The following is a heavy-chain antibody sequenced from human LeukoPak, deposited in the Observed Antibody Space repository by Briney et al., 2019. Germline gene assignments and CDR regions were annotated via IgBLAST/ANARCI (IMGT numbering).Heavy chain of an antibody. CDR3: ARARWFGEFCWFDP. V-gene: IGHV3-21*01. J-gene: IGHJ5*02. Sequence: KPGGSLRLPCAASGFTFSSYRMNWVRQAPGKGLEWVSSISSSSSYTYYADSVKGRFTISRDNAKNSLYLQMNSLRAEDTAVYYCARARWFGEFCWFDPWGQGTLVTVSS. CDR2: ISSSSSYT. CDR1: GFTFSSYR. D-gene: IGHD3-10*01.